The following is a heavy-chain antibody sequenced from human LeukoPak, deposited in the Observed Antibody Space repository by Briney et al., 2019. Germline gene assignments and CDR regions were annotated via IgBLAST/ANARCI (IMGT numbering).Heavy chain of an antibody. Sequence: SETLSLTCTVSGGSISSGGYYWGWIRQPPGKGLEWIGNIYYSGSTYDNPSLKSRVTISVDTSQNQFSLKLSPVTAADTAVFYCARTVAGKLVFGYWGQGTLVTVSS. CDR3: ARTVAGKLVFGY. CDR1: GGSISSGGYY. D-gene: IGHD6-19*01. V-gene: IGHV4-39*07. CDR2: IYYSGST. J-gene: IGHJ4*02.